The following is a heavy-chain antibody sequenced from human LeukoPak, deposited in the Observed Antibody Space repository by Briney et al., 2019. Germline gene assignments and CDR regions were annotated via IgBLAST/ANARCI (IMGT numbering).Heavy chain of an antibody. CDR2: IYSGATT. V-gene: IGHV3-66*01. CDR1: GITVSNNY. CDR3: ARVSTYESSGYPYYYYAMDV. Sequence: GGSLRLSCAASGITVSNNYMTWVRQAPGKGLEWVSLIYSGATTFYADSVKGRLTISRDNSKNTLYLQMNSLRAEDTAVYYCARVSTYESSGYPYYYYAMDVWGQGTTVTVSS. D-gene: IGHD3-22*01. J-gene: IGHJ6*02.